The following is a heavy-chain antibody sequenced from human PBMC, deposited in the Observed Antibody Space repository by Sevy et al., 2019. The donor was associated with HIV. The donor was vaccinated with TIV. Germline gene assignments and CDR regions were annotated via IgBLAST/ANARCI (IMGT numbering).Heavy chain of an antibody. V-gene: IGHV1-69*13. CDR3: GRGGGNGWYYFDY. CDR1: GGTFSSYG. CDR2: IIPILGTV. D-gene: IGHD6-19*01. Sequence: ASVKVSCKASGGTFSSYGISWVRQAPGQGLEWMGGIIPILGTVNYAQKFQGRVTITADESTKTAYMELSSLRSEDTAVYYRGRGGGNGWYYFDYWGQETLVTVSS. J-gene: IGHJ4*02.